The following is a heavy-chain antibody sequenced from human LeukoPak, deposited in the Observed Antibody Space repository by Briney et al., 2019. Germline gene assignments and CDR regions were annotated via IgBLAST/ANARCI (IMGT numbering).Heavy chain of an antibody. D-gene: IGHD3-3*01. CDR2: INPNSGGT. J-gene: IGHJ4*02. CDR3: ARGPPGDDFWSGYCDY. V-gene: IGHV1-2*02. CDR1: GYTFTAYY. Sequence: GASVKVSCKASGYTFTAYYIHWVRQAPGQGLEWLGWINPNSGGTNYAQKFQGRVTMTRDTSISTAYMELSRLRSDDTAVFYCARGPPGDDFWSGYCDYWGQGTLVTVSS.